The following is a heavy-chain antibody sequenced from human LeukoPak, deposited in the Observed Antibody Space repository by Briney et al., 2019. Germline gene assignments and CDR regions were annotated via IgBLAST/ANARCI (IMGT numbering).Heavy chain of an antibody. Sequence: PSETLSLTCTVSGYSISSGYYWGWIRQPPGKGLEWIGSIYHSGSTYYNPSLKSRVTISVDTSKNQFSLKLSSVTAADTAVYYCARSIPTFGVAVPGYHFFDYWGQGTLVTVSS. D-gene: IGHD3-3*01. J-gene: IGHJ4*02. CDR2: IYHSGST. CDR1: GYSISSGYY. CDR3: ARSIPTFGVAVPGYHFFDY. V-gene: IGHV4-38-2*02.